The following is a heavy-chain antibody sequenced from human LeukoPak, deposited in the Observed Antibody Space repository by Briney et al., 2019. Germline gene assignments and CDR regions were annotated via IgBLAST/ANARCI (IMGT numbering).Heavy chain of an antibody. V-gene: IGHV3-23*01. CDR3: AKKSTTVITYSFDY. CDR2: ISGSGGST. D-gene: IGHD4-23*01. CDR1: GFTLSSYA. Sequence: GGSLRLSCAASGFTLSSYAMSWVRQAPGKGLEWVSAISGSGGSTDYADSVKCRFTISRHNSKNTLYLKMNSMRAEDTAVYYCAKKSTTVITYSFDYWGQGNLVTVSS. J-gene: IGHJ4*02.